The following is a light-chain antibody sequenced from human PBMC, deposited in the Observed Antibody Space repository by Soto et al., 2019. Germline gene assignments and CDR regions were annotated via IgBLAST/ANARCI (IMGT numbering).Light chain of an antibody. CDR3: SAYAGSTFV. Sequence: QSALTQPPSASGSPGQSVTISCTGTRSDVGGYNYVSWYQQHPGKAPKVMIYEVTKRPSGVPDRFSGSKSGNTASLTVSGLQAEDESDYYCSAYAGSTFVFGTGTKVTVL. CDR2: EVT. CDR1: RSDVGGYNY. J-gene: IGLJ1*01. V-gene: IGLV2-8*01.